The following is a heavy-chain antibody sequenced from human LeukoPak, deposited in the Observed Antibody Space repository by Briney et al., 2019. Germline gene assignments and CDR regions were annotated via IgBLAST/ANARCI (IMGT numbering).Heavy chain of an antibody. V-gene: IGHV3-7*01. CDR3: ARDASALY. J-gene: IGHJ4*02. CDR2: IKPDGSEK. Sequence: QSGGSLRLSCAASGLIFSKYWMTWARQAPGKGLEWVASIKPDGSEKYYLDSVKGRFTISRDNARDSLYLQMNSLRDDDTSVYFCARDASALYWGRGTLVTVSS. D-gene: IGHD6-19*01. CDR1: GLIFSKYW.